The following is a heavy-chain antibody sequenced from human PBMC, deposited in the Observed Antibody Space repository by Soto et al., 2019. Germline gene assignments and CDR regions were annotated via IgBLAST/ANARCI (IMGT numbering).Heavy chain of an antibody. CDR1: GFSFSSYW. D-gene: IGHD6-25*01. CDR2: INQAGSEK. V-gene: IGHV3-7*01. Sequence: PGGSLRLSCVASGFSFSSYWMTWVRQAPGKGLEWVANINQAGSEKNYVASVKGRFTISRDNAKNSLFLRMYSLRVEDTAMYYCVRDSGPGDYWGQGALVTVSS. J-gene: IGHJ4*02. CDR3: VRDSGPGDY.